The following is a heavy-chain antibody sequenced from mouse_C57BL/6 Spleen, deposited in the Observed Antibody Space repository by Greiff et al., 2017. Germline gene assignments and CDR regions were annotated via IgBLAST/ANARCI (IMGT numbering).Heavy chain of an antibody. D-gene: IGHD1-1*01. J-gene: IGHJ2*01. V-gene: IGHV14-4*01. CDR1: GFNIKDDY. CDR3: TTLLRVDFDY. CDR2: IDPENGDT. Sequence: VQLQQSGAELVRPGASVKLSCTASGFNIKDDYMHWVKQRPEQGLEWIGWIDPENGDTEYASKFQGKATITADTSSNTAYRQLSSLTSEDTAVYYCTTLLRVDFDYWGQGTTLTVSS.